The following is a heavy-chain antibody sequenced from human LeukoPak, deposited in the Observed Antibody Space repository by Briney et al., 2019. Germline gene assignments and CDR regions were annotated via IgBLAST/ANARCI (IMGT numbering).Heavy chain of an antibody. CDR1: GFTFSSYA. V-gene: IGHV3-30*04. D-gene: IGHD3-3*01. Sequence: PGGSLRLSCAASGFTFSSYAMHWVRQAPGKGLEWVAVISYDGSNKYYADSVKGRFTISRDNSENTLYLQMNSLRAEDTAVYYCARTYYDFWSGYSQYYYGMDVWGQGTTVTVSS. CDR2: ISYDGSNK. CDR3: ARTYYDFWSGYSQYYYGMDV. J-gene: IGHJ6*02.